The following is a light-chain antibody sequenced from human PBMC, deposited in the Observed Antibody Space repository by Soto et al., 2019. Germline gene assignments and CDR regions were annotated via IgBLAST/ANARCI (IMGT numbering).Light chain of an antibody. Sequence: EILLTQSTGTLSLSPGDRATLSCRASQSVSSTYLDWYQQKPGKAPRLLIYGASSRATGIPERFSGSGSGTECTLTISSLQSEEWELYYCQQYNNWPWTCGQGTKLDIK. CDR1: QSVSSTY. J-gene: IGKJ1*01. CDR2: GAS. V-gene: IGKV3-20*01. CDR3: QQYNNWPWT.